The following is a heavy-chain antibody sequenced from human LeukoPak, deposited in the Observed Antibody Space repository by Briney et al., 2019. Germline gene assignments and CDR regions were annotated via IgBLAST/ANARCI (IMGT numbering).Heavy chain of an antibody. CDR2: ISYDGNNK. J-gene: IGHJ4*02. Sequence: GGSLRLSCAASGFTFSSYAMYWVRQAPGKGLEWVAVISYDGNNKYYADSVKGRFTISRDNSKNTLSLQMNSLRAEDTAVYYCARGAPERISSSTNYYFDYWGQGTLVTVSS. D-gene: IGHD6-6*01. CDR3: ARGAPERISSSTNYYFDY. V-gene: IGHV3-30-3*01. CDR1: GFTFSSYA.